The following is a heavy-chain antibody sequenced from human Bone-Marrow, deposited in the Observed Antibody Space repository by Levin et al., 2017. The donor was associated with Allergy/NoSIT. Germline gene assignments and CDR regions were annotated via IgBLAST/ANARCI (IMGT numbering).Heavy chain of an antibody. V-gene: IGHV3-43*01. J-gene: IGHJ5*02. CDR1: RLSFDGYS. CDR2: ISWDGGNT. CDR3: TKAYSGYDWWFDP. Sequence: GESLKISCAASRLSFDGYSMSWVCQVPGKGLEWVSFISWDGGNTHYADSVKGRFTISRDNSKNFLYLQMNSLRTEDTALYYCTKAYSGYDWWFDPWGQGTLVTVSS. D-gene: IGHD5-12*01.